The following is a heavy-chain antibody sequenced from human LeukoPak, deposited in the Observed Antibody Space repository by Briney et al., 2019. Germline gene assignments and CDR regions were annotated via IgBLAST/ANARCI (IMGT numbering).Heavy chain of an antibody. V-gene: IGHV4-4*07. D-gene: IGHD3-22*01. Sequence: NPSETLSLTCSGSGFSISSYYWSWIRQPAGKGLEWIGRINTSGSTNYNPSLKSRVIITVDTSKNKYSLKQSSVTAADTAVYYCARDGYYYDSSGYLDYYYGMDVWGQGTTVTVSS. J-gene: IGHJ6*02. CDR3: ARDGYYYDSSGYLDYYYGMDV. CDR2: INTSGST. CDR1: GFSISSYY.